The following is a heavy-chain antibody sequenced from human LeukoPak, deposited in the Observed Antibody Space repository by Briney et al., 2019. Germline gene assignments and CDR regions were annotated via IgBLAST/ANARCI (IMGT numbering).Heavy chain of an antibody. CDR1: GYAFTSYG. Sequence: ASVKVSCKASGYAFTSYGISWVRQAPGQGLEWIGWISAYNGNTNYAQKLQGRVTMTTDTSTSTAYMELSSLRSEDTAVYYCATPPPYSSSWYYNWYFDLWGRGTLVTVSS. D-gene: IGHD6-13*01. CDR3: ATPPPYSSSWYYNWYFDL. CDR2: ISAYNGNT. J-gene: IGHJ2*01. V-gene: IGHV1-18*01.